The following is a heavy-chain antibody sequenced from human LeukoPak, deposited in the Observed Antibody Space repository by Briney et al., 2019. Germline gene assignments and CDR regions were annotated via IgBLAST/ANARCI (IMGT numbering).Heavy chain of an antibody. CDR2: IYYSGST. CDR1: GGSISSYY. CDR3: ARYTYGGNNYYYYGMDV. V-gene: IGHV4-59*08. D-gene: IGHD4-23*01. Sequence: SETLSLTCTVSGGSISSYYWSWIRQPPGKGLEWIGYIYYSGSTNYNPSLKSRVTISVDTSKNQFSLKLSSVTAADTAVYYCARYTYGGNNYYYYGMDVWGQGTTVTVSS. J-gene: IGHJ6*02.